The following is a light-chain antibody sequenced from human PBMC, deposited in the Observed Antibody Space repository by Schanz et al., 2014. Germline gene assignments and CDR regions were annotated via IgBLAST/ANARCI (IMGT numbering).Light chain of an antibody. CDR2: AAS. CDR1: QSVSASY. CDR3: QQRSNFPLT. J-gene: IGKJ4*01. V-gene: IGKV3D-20*02. Sequence: EIVLTQSPGTLSLSPGERATLSCRASQSVSASYLAWYQQKPGQPPRLLLFAASTRATGIPDRFSGSWSGTDFTLTISRLEPEDFAVYYCQQRSNFPLTFGGGTKVEIK.